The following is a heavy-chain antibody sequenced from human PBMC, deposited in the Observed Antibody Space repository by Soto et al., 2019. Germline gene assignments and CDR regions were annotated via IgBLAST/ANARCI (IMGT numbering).Heavy chain of an antibody. CDR1: GFAFSTYG. J-gene: IGHJ4*02. Sequence: QVQLVESGGGVVQPGRSLRLSCAASGFAFSTYGMHWVRQAPGKGLEWVAVTTSDGARINYADSVKGRFTISRENSRTTLYLQMNNLRIDDTAVYYCARKNPGREWELPDYWGQGTLVTVSS. V-gene: IGHV3-30*03. D-gene: IGHD1-26*01. CDR3: ARKNPGREWELPDY. CDR2: TTSDGARI.